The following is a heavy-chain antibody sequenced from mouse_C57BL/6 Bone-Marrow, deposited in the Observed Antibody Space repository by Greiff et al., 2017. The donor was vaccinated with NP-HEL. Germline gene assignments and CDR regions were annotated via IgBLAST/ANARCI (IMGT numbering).Heavy chain of an antibody. CDR3: TYGNYYYAMDY. D-gene: IGHD2-1*01. V-gene: IGHV1-5*01. CDR2: IYPGNSDT. Sequence: DVKLVESGTVLARPGASVKMSCKTSGYTFTSYWMHWVNQRPGQGLEWIGAIYPGNSDTRYNQKFKGKAKLTAVTSASTAYMELSSLTNEDSAVYYCTYGNYYYAMDYWGQGTSVTVSS. J-gene: IGHJ4*01. CDR1: GYTFTSYW.